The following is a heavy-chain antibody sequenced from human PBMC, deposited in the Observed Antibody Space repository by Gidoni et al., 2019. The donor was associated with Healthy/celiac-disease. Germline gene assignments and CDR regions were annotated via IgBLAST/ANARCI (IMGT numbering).Heavy chain of an antibody. CDR3: ARQDSGYSYGPPFDY. D-gene: IGHD5-18*01. CDR1: GGSISSYY. J-gene: IGHJ4*02. Sequence: QVQLQESGPGLVKPSETLSLTCTVSGGSISSYYWSWIRQPPGKGLEWIGYIYYSGSTNYNPSLKSRVTISVDTSKNQFSLKLSSVTAADTAVYYCARQDSGYSYGPPFDYWGQGTLVTVSS. CDR2: IYYSGST. V-gene: IGHV4-59*08.